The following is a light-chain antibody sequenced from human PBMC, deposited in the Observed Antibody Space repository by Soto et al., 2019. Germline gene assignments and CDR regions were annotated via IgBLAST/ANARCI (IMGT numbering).Light chain of an antibody. CDR2: SDN. CDR3: AAWDDILYGVV. CDR1: SSNIGSNT. V-gene: IGLV1-44*01. J-gene: IGLJ2*01. Sequence: QSALTQPPSTSGAPGLRVTISCSGSSSNIGSNTVIWYQQLPGTAPKRLIYSDNQRPSGVPDRFSGSKSGTSASLAISGLQSEDEALYYCAAWDDILYGVVFGGGTKVTVL.